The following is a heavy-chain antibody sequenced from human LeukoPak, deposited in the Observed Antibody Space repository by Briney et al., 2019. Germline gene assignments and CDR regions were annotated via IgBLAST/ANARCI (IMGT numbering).Heavy chain of an antibody. CDR1: GCTFTSYG. CDR2: ISAYNGNT. Sequence: ASVKVSCKASGCTFTSYGISWVRQAPGQGLEWMGWISAYNGNTNYAQKLQGRVTMTTDTSTSTAYMELRSLRSDDTAVYYCARGDYYDSSGYLNWFDPWGQGTLVTVSS. D-gene: IGHD3-22*01. J-gene: IGHJ5*02. V-gene: IGHV1-18*01. CDR3: ARGDYYDSSGYLNWFDP.